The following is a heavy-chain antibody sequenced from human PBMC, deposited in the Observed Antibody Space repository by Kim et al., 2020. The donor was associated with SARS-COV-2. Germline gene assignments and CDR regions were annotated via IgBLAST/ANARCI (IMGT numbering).Heavy chain of an antibody. J-gene: IGHJ4*02. V-gene: IGHV4-59*01. D-gene: IGHD4-17*01. Sequence: SEILSLTCTVSGGSISSYYWSWIRQPPGKGLEWIGYIYYSGSTNYNPSLKSRVTISVDTSKNQFSLKLSSVTAADTAVYYCARAPDGDLIFDYWGQGTLVTVSS. CDR1: GGSISSYY. CDR2: IYYSGST. CDR3: ARAPDGDLIFDY.